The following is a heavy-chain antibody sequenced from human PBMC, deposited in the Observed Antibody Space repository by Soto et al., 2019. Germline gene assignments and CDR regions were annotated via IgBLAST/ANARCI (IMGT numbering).Heavy chain of an antibody. Sequence: EVQLVESGGGLVKPGGSLRLSCAASGFTFSSYSMNWVRQAPGKGLEWVSSISSSSSYIYYADSVKGRFTISRDNAKNSLYRQMNSLRAEDTAVYYCARDPKYNWNDTPYYMDGWGKGTTVTVSS. D-gene: IGHD1-1*01. CDR2: ISSSSSYI. V-gene: IGHV3-21*01. CDR3: ARDPKYNWNDTPYYMDG. J-gene: IGHJ6*03. CDR1: GFTFSSYS.